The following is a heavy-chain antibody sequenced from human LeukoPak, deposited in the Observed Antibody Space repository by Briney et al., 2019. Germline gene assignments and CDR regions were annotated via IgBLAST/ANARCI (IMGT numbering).Heavy chain of an antibody. CDR3: AKFKRASYYDSSGSTSPY. V-gene: IGHV3-23*01. CDR1: GFTFSSYA. D-gene: IGHD3-22*01. J-gene: IGHJ4*02. CDR2: ISGSGGST. Sequence: GGSLRLSCAASGFTFSSYAMSWVRQAPGTGLEWVSAISGSGGSTYYADSVKGRFTISRDNSKNTLYLQMNSLRAEDTAVYYCAKFKRASYYDSSGSTSPYWGQGTLVTVSS.